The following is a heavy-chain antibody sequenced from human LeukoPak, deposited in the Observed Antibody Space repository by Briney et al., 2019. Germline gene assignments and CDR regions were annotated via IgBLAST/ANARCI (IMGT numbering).Heavy chain of an antibody. CDR2: VYYSGSS. J-gene: IGHJ4*02. CDR3: ARVKVLRFLEWFLDF. CDR1: GSSVSSDEYY. Sequence: NPSETLSLTCSVSGSSVSSDEYYWSWVRQHPGKGLEWIGYVYYSGSSYYIPSLESRVTMSVEVSKNQFSLELRSVTAADTAVYYCARVKVLRFLEWFLDFWGQGALVTVSS. V-gene: IGHV4-31*03. D-gene: IGHD3-3*01.